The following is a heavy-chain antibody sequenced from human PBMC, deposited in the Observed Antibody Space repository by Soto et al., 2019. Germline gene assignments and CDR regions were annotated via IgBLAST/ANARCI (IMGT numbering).Heavy chain of an antibody. CDR3: AREHCTNGVCCWYFDL. J-gene: IGHJ2*01. CDR1: GYTFTSYA. Sequence: ASVKVSCKASGYTFTSYAMNWVRQAPGQRLEWMGWINAANGNTKYSQKFQGRVTITRDTSASTAYMELSSLRSEDTAVYYCAREHCTNGVCCWYFDLWGRGTLVTVSS. D-gene: IGHD2-8*01. V-gene: IGHV1-3*01. CDR2: INAANGNT.